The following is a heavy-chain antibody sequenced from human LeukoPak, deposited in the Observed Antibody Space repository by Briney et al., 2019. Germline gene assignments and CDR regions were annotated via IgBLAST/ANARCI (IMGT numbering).Heavy chain of an antibody. CDR1: GGSFSGYY. CDR2: INHSGST. Sequence: SETLSLTCAVYGGSFSGYYWSWIRQPPGKGLEWIGEINHSGSTNYNPSLKSRVTISVDTSKSQFSLKLSSVTAADTAVYYCARRGRSYGSGSYRWFDPWGQGTLVTVSS. CDR3: ARRGRSYGSGSYRWFDP. V-gene: IGHV4-34*01. D-gene: IGHD3-10*01. J-gene: IGHJ5*02.